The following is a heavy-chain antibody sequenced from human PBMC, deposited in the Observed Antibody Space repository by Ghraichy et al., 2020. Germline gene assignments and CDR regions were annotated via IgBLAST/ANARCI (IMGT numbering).Heavy chain of an antibody. Sequence: GGSLRLSCAASGFTFSSYGMHWFRQAPGKGREWLAVISYDGSNKYYADSVKGRFTISRDNSKNTLYLQMNSLRAEDTAVYYCAKDGRSSWKNWFDPWGQGTLRTVSS. J-gene: IGHJ5*02. CDR1: GFTFSSYG. CDR3: AKDGRSSWKNWFDP. CDR2: ISYDGSNK. V-gene: IGHV3-30*18. D-gene: IGHD6-13*01.